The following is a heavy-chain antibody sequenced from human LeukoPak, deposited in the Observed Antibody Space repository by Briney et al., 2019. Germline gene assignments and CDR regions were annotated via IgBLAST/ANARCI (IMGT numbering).Heavy chain of an antibody. Sequence: SETLSLTCAVYGGSFSGYYWSWIRQPPGKGLEWIGYIYHSGSTYYNPSLKSRVTISVDRSKNQFSLKLSSVTAADTAVYYCARVSDYYDSSGYRKETEGLYFDYWGQGTLVTVSS. CDR3: ARVSDYYDSSGYRKETEGLYFDY. CDR2: IYHSGST. V-gene: IGHV4-30-2*01. D-gene: IGHD3-22*01. CDR1: GGSFSGYY. J-gene: IGHJ4*02.